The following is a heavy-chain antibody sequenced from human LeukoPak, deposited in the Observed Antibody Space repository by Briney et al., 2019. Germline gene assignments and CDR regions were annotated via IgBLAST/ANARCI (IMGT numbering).Heavy chain of an antibody. CDR3: ARDPLSFWKQQLVYHSYWYFDL. D-gene: IGHD6-13*01. CDR2: INPNSGGT. Sequence: GASVKVSCKASGYTFISYGINWVRQAPGQGLEWMGWINPNSGGTNYAQKFQGRVTMTRDTSISTAYMELSRLRSDDTAVYYCARDPLSFWKQQLVYHSYWYFDLWGRGTLVTVSS. CDR1: GYTFISYG. V-gene: IGHV1-2*02. J-gene: IGHJ2*01.